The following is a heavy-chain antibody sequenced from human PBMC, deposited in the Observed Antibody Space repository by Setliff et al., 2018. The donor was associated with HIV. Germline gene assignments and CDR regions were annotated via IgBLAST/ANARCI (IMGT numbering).Heavy chain of an antibody. J-gene: IGHJ4*02. D-gene: IGHD6-13*01. V-gene: IGHV3-21*01. Sequence: GGSLRLSCAASGFTFRNYKMNWVRQAPGKGLEWVSSITIGSGDVFYADSVKGRFTISRDNAKNSLYLQMNSLRAEDTAVYYCARDSSSWYEFYFDCWGQGTLVTVSS. CDR2: ITIGSGDV. CDR3: ARDSSSWYEFYFDC. CDR1: GFTFRNYK.